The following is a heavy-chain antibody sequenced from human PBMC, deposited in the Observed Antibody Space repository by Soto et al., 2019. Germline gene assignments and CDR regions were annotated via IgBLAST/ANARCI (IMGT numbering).Heavy chain of an antibody. Sequence: SETLSLTCTVSGGSISSYYWSWIRQPPGKGLEWIGYIYYSGSTNYNPSLKSRVTISVDTSKNQFSLKLSSVTAADTAVYYCARSAGPWDDYGDYVDDFQAFDIWGQGTMVTVSS. CDR2: IYYSGST. CDR3: ARSAGPWDDYGDYVDDFQAFDI. V-gene: IGHV4-59*01. D-gene: IGHD4-17*01. J-gene: IGHJ3*02. CDR1: GGSISSYY.